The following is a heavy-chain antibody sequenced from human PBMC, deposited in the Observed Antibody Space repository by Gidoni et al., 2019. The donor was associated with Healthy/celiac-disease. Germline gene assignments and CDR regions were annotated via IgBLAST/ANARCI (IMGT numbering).Heavy chain of an antibody. D-gene: IGHD3-16*02. CDR3: ARLNDYIWGSYRSYRAFDI. J-gene: IGHJ3*02. CDR1: GGSISSYY. Sequence: QVQLQVSGPGLVKTSETLSLTCTVPGGSISSYYWSWIRQPPGKGLGWIGYIYYSGSTNYNPSLKSRVTISVDTSKNQFSLKLSSVTAADTAVYYCARLNDYIWGSYRSYRAFDIWGQGTMVTVSS. CDR2: IYYSGST. V-gene: IGHV4-59*08.